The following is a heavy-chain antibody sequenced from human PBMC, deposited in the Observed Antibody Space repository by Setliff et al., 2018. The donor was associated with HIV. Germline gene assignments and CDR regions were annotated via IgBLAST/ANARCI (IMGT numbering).Heavy chain of an antibody. Sequence: PSETLSLTCTVSGYSISSGYYWGLIRQPPGKGLEWIGTIYHSGSTYYNPSLKSRVITSVDTSKNQFSLKLSSVTAADTAVYYCARAVGTTRTAFDYWGQGTLVT. CDR3: ARAVGTTRTAFDY. CDR1: GYSISSGYY. CDR2: IYHSGST. V-gene: IGHV4-38-2*02. D-gene: IGHD1-26*01. J-gene: IGHJ4*02.